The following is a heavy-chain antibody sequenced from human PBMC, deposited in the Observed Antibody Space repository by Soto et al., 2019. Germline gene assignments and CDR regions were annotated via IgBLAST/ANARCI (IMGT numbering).Heavy chain of an antibody. CDR2: ISYDGSNK. CDR1: GFTFSSYG. D-gene: IGHD6-13*01. CDR3: AKDSSSWNREGDFDY. Sequence: LRLSCAASGFTFSSYGMHWVRQAPGKGLEWVAVISYDGSNKYYADSVKGRFTISRDNSKNTLYLQMNSLRAEDTAVYYCAKDSSSWNREGDFDYWGQGTLVTVSS. V-gene: IGHV3-30*18. J-gene: IGHJ4*02.